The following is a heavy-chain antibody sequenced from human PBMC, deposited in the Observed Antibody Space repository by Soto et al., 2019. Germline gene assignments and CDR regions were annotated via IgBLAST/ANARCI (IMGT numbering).Heavy chain of an antibody. J-gene: IGHJ4*02. CDR1: GGHITGSSFS. CDR3: ARGLRWTRTFDF. CDR2: LSYSWST. D-gene: IGHD3-16*01. Sequence: SATLSLTCSDSGGHITGSSFSWGWILQFLGTGLQWFGSLSYSWSTCYLPSLKCRVAISVDTSKNAFSLELKLIIAADTATYFCARGLRWTRTFDFWCRGTLVTVSS. V-gene: IGHV4-39*01.